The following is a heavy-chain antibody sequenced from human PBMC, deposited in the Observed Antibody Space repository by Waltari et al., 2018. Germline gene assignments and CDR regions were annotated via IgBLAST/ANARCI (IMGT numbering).Heavy chain of an antibody. CDR3: ALAPDAGSSGYYSGH. D-gene: IGHD3-22*01. CDR2: IDHSGYT. V-gene: IGHV4-38-2*01. Sequence: QVQLQESGPGLVKPSETLSLTCAVSGSSISSGYYWGWIRQPPGKGLEWIGTIDHSGYTYYIPSLNRRVTISVDTSKNQFSLKLTSVTAADTAVYYCALAPDAGSSGYYSGHWGQGTLVTVSS. J-gene: IGHJ4*02. CDR1: GSSISSGYY.